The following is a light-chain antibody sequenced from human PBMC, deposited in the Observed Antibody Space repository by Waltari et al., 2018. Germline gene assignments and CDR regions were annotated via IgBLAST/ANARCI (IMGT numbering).Light chain of an antibody. J-gene: IGKJ4*01. CDR1: QGISSY. V-gene: IGKV1-9*01. Sequence: DIQLTQSTSFPSASVGNSVTITCRASQGISSYLVWYQQKPGKAPKVLISAASTLQTGVPSRFSGSGSGTEFTLTISSLQPEDFATYYCQQVNGYPLTFGGGTKVEIK. CDR3: QQVNGYPLT. CDR2: AAS.